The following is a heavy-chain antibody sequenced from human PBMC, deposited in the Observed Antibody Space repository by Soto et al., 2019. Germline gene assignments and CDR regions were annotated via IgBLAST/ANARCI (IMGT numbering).Heavy chain of an antibody. D-gene: IGHD4-17*01. CDR3: ARDRDDYGDYVGWFDP. CDR1: GGSISSYY. J-gene: IGHJ5*02. V-gene: IGHV4-59*01. Sequence: PSETLSLTCTVSGGSISSYYWSWIRQPPGKGLEWIGYIYYSGSTNYNPPLKSRVTISVDTSKNQFSLKLSSVTAADTAVYYCARDRDDYGDYVGWFDPWGQGTLVTVSS. CDR2: IYYSGST.